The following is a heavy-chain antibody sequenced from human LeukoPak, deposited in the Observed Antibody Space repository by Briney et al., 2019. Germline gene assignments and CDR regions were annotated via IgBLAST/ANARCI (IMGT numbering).Heavy chain of an antibody. CDR3: ARDGEMATIYFDY. J-gene: IGHJ4*02. CDR1: VGTFSSYA. D-gene: IGHD5-24*01. CDR2: IIPIVGIA. V-gene: IGHV1-69*04. Sequence: SVKVSCKASVGTFSSYALSWVRQAPGQGLEWMGTIIPIVGIANYAQKFQGRVTITADKSTSTAYMELSSLRSEDTAVYYCARDGEMATIYFDYWGQGTLVTVSS.